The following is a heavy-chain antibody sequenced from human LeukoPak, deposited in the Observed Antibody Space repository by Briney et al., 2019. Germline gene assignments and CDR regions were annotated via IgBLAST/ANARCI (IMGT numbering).Heavy chain of an antibody. V-gene: IGHV1-69*05. J-gene: IGHJ5*02. D-gene: IGHD1-26*01. CDR2: IIPIFGTA. CDR3: ARDLRVGATNWFDP. Sequence: GSSVKVSCKASGGTFSSYAVSWVRQAPGQGLEWMGRIIPIFGTANYAQKFQGRVTITTDESTSTACMELSSLRSEDTAVYYCARDLRVGATNWFDPWGQGTLVTVSS. CDR1: GGTFSSYA.